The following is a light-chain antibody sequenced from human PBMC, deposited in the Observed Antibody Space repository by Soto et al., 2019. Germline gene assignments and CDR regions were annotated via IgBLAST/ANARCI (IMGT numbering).Light chain of an antibody. Sequence: EIVLTQSPGTLSLSPGERATLSCRASQTVGGSHLAWYQQKPGQAPKLLIFGASNRASAIPDRFSGSGSGTDFTLTITRLETEDFAVYYCQQYGSSQITFGQGTRLE. CDR1: QTVGGSH. J-gene: IGKJ5*01. V-gene: IGKV3-20*01. CDR2: GAS. CDR3: QQYGSSQIT.